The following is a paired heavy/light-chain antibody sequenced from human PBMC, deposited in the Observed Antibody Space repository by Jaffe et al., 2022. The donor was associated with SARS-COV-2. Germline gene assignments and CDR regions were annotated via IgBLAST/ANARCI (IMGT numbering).Light chain of an antibody. CDR3: QQYVNSPT. CDR2: GAS. CDR1: QIVSNRY. V-gene: IGKV3-20*01. J-gene: IGKJ1*01. Sequence: EIVLTQSPGTLSLSPGESATLSCRASQIVSNRYLAWYQQKPGLAPRLLIYGASSRATGIPRRFSGSGSATDFTLTIIRLEPEDFAVYYCQQYVNSPTFGQGTKVEIK.
Heavy chain of an antibody. CDR1: GSSFSSYD. CDR2: ISGSSDYI. J-gene: IGHJ6*03. Sequence: EVQLVESGGGLVKPGGSLRLSCVASGSSFSSYDMNWVRQAPGKGPEWVSSISGSSDYIYYADSLKGRLTISRDNAKNSLYLQMKNLRAEDTAVYYCASGGKAGTRYGSSWYGWWYMDVWGKGTTVTVSS. D-gene: IGHD6-13*01. CDR3: ASGGKAGTRYGSSWYGWWYMDV. V-gene: IGHV3-21*01.